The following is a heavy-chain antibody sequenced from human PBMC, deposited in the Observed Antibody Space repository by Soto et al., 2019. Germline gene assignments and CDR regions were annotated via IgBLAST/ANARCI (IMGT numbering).Heavy chain of an antibody. CDR3: AKDRWEFTRYFDS. CDR2: ISKDGNDQ. Sequence: QVQLVESGGGVVQPGTSLRLSCAASGFTFSSYAMHWVRQAPGKGLEWVAMISKDGNDQYYADSVKGRFTVSRDNSKNTVSLQMHSLIREDTAFYYCAKDRWEFTRYFDSWGQGTLVTVSS. V-gene: IGHV3-30*18. CDR1: GFTFSSYA. D-gene: IGHD1-26*01. J-gene: IGHJ4*02.